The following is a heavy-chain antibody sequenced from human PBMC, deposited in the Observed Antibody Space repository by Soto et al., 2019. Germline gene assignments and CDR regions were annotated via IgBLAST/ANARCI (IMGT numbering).Heavy chain of an antibody. V-gene: IGHV1-2*02. D-gene: IGHD3-22*01. J-gene: IGHJ5*02. CDR3: ARDYPPDYYDSSGYYFGGWFDL. CDR2: INPNSGGT. CDR1: GYTFTGYY. Sequence: ASVKVSCKASGYTFTGYYMHWVRQAPGQGLEWMEWINPNSGGTNYAQKFQGRVTMTRDTSISTAYMELSRLRFDDTAAYYCARDYPPDYYDSSGYYFGGWFDLWGQGTLVTVSS.